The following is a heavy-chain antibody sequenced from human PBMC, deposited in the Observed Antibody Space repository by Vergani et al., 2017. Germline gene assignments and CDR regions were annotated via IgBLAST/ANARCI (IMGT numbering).Heavy chain of an antibody. CDR3: ARDSEGNAFDI. CDR1: GYTFTGYY. V-gene: IGHV1-69*01. CDR2: IIPIFGTA. Sequence: QVQLVQSGAEVKKPGASVKVSCKASGYTFTGYYMHWVRQAPGQGLEWMGGIIPIFGTANYAQKFQGRVTITAEESTSTAYMELSSLRSEDTAVYYCARDSEGNAFDIWGQGTMVTVSS. D-gene: IGHD6-13*01. J-gene: IGHJ3*02.